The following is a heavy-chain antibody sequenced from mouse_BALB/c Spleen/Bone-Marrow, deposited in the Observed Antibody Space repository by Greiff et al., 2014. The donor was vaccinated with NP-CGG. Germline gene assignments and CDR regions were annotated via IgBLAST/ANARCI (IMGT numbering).Heavy chain of an antibody. CDR1: GYTFSSYW. D-gene: IGHD4-1*01. J-gene: IGHJ3*01. CDR2: ILPGSGST. Sequence: VQLQQSGAELMKPGALVKISCKATGYTFSSYWIEWVKQRPGHGLEWIGEILPGSGSTNYNEKFKGKATFTADTSSNTAYMQLSSLTSEDSAVYYCARDWDPFAYWGQGTLVTVSA. V-gene: IGHV1-9*01. CDR3: ARDWDPFAY.